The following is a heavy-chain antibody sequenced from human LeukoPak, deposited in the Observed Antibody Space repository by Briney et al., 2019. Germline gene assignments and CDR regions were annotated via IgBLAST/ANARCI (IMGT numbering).Heavy chain of an antibody. Sequence: GGALRLSCAASVFTFSRYGMHWVCQAPGKGLEWVAVISYDGSNKYYADSVSGRFTIYRDNSKNTLYLQMNSLKPEDTAVYYWEKGGCRLDNFWSGCILDYWGQGTLVTVPS. CDR1: VFTFSRYG. D-gene: IGHD3-3*01. CDR2: ISYDGSNK. J-gene: IGHJ4*02. CDR3: EKGGCRLDNFWSGCILDY. V-gene: IGHV3-30*18.